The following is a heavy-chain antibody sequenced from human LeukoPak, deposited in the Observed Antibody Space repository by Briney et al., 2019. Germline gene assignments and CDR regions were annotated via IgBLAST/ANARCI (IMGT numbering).Heavy chain of an antibody. CDR2: ISYSGST. J-gene: IGHJ4*02. Sequence: PSETLSLTCTVSGDSISSYHWSWIRQPPGKGLEWIGYISYSGSTNYNPSLKSRVTISVDTSKNQFSLKLNSVTAADTAVYYCARVGRGDHTWGSYYFDHWGQGTLVTVSS. V-gene: IGHV4-59*01. D-gene: IGHD3-16*01. CDR1: GDSISSYH. CDR3: ARVGRGDHTWGSYYFDH.